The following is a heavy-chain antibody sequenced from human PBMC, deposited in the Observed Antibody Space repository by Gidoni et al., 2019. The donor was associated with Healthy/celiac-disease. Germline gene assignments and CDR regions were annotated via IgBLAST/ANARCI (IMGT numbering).Heavy chain of an antibody. CDR3: ARRILRLRGFDP. J-gene: IGHJ5*02. V-gene: IGHV4-59*08. CDR1: GGSISSYY. CDR2: IYYSVST. D-gene: IGHD3-3*01. Sequence: QVQLQESGPGLVKPSETLSLTCTVYGGSISSYYLSWIRQPPGKGLEWIGYIYYSVSTNYNPSLKMRVTISVDTSKNQFSLKLSSVTAADTAVYYCARRILRLRGFDPWGQGTLVTVSA.